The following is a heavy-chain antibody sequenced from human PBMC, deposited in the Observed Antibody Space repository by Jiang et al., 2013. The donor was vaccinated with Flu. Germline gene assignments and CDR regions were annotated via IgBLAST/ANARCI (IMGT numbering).Heavy chain of an antibody. V-gene: IGHV1-18*01. Sequence: YNDDTNLAQKFQGRVTMTTDTSTRTAYMELRSLRSDDTAVYYCARWGRYRLPSLDSSALDVWGQGTTVTVSS. CDR3: ARWGRYRLPSLDSSALDV. D-gene: IGHD2-2*01. J-gene: IGHJ6*02. CDR2: YNDDT.